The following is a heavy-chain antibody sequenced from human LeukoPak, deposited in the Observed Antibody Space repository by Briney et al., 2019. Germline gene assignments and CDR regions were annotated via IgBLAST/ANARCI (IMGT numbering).Heavy chain of an antibody. CDR2: INHSGST. CDR1: GGSFSGYY. V-gene: IGHV4-34*01. J-gene: IGHJ4*02. D-gene: IGHD3-10*01. CDR3: ARGGGSGVVTMVRGVTLFDY. Sequence: PSETLSLTCAVYGGSFSGYYWSWIRQPPGKGLEWIGEINHSGSTNYNPSLKSRVTISVDTSKNQFFLKLSSVTAADTAVYYCARGGGSGVVTMVRGVTLFDYWGQGTLVTVSS.